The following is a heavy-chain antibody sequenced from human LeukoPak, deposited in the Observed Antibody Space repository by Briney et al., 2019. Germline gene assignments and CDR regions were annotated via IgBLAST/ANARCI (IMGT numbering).Heavy chain of an antibody. V-gene: IGHV3-21*01. CDR3: AGGGDFDY. CDR2: ISRTSEYI. J-gene: IGHJ4*02. Sequence: PGGSLRLSCAASGFGFSIYLMNWVRQAPGKGLEWVSSISRTSEYIHYADSVRGRFAISRDNAKNSVYLQMNSLRAEDTAVYFCAGGGDFDYWGQGILVTVSA. CDR1: GFGFSIYL. D-gene: IGHD3-16*01.